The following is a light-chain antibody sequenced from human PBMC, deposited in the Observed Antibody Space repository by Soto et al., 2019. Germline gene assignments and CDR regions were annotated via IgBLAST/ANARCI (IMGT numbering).Light chain of an antibody. CDR2: DAS. J-gene: IGKJ1*01. V-gene: IGKV3-15*01. Sequence: ILMTQSPATLSVSPGERATLSCRASQSVSNNLAWYQQKPGQAPRLLIYDASTRATGIPARFSASGSGTEFTLTISGLQSEDFAVYYWQQYNIWPPWTFGQGTKVEVK. CDR1: QSVSNN. CDR3: QQYNIWPPWT.